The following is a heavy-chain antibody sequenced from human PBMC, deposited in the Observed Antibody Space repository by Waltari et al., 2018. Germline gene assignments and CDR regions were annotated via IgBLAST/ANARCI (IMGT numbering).Heavy chain of an antibody. D-gene: IGHD3-16*01. Sequence: EVQLVESGGGLVQPGGSLRLSCAASGFTFSGHWMHWVRQAPGNGLVGVSRINREGSSTSDAEFVKGRFHMSRDNSKKTLYLQMNSLRAEDTAVYYCARNSKDWRSDGGLDYWGQGTLVTVSS. V-gene: IGHV3-74*01. CDR1: GFTFSGHW. CDR2: INREGSST. CDR3: ARNSKDWRSDGGLDY. J-gene: IGHJ4*02.